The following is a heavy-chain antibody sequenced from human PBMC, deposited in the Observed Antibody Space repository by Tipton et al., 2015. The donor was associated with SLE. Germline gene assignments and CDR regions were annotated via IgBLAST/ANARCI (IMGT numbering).Heavy chain of an antibody. CDR1: GGSFSGYY. Sequence: LRLSCAVYGGSFSGYYWSWIRQPPGKGLEWIGEINHSGSTNYNPSLKSRVTISVDTSKNQFSLKLSSVTAADTAVYYCARGRGYCNGGSCRLAFDIWGQGTMVTVSS. CDR3: ARGRGYCNGGSCRLAFDI. V-gene: IGHV4-34*01. J-gene: IGHJ3*02. D-gene: IGHD2-15*01. CDR2: INHSGST.